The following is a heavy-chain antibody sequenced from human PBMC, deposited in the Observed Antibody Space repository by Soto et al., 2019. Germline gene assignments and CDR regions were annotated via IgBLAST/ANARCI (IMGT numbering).Heavy chain of an antibody. CDR2: INQSGST. Sequence: TSETLSLTCAVSGGSFSGYYWSWLRQPPGKGLEWIGEINQSGSTNYNPSLMSRVTISVDKSKNQFSLKLTSVAAADSALYYCARGAIFYYYYMDVWGKGTTVTVSS. CDR1: GGSFSGYY. CDR3: ARGAIFYYYYMDV. J-gene: IGHJ6*03. D-gene: IGHD2-21*01. V-gene: IGHV4-34*01.